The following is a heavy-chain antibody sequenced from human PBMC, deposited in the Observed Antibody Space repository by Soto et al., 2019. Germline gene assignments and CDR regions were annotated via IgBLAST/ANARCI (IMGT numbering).Heavy chain of an antibody. CDR1: GFTFSSYA. V-gene: IGHV3-23*01. D-gene: IGHD2-15*01. J-gene: IGHJ4*02. CDR3: AKFGCSGGSCYSPRGYYPN. Sequence: GSLRLSCAASGFTFSSYAMSWVRQAPGKGLEWVSAISGSGGSTYYADSVKGRFTISRDNSKNTLYLQMNSLRAEDTAVYYCAKFGCSGGSCYSPRGYYPNWGQGTLVTVSS. CDR2: ISGSGGST.